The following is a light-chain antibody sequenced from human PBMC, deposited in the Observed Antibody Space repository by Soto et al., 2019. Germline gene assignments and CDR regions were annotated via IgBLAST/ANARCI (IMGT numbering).Light chain of an antibody. Sequence: DVQMTQSPSSVSASVGDKVTITCRASQDISNYLAWFQQKPGKAPESLMFAASTLQSGVPSKFSGSGSGTDFTLTISSLQPEDFATYFCQQYYTYPLTFGGGNRVEIK. J-gene: IGKJ4*01. V-gene: IGKV1-16*02. CDR2: AAS. CDR1: QDISNY. CDR3: QQYYTYPLT.